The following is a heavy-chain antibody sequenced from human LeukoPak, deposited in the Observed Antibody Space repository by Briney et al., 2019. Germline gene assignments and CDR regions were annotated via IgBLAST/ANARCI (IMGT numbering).Heavy chain of an antibody. J-gene: IGHJ4*02. D-gene: IGHD1-26*01. CDR1: GDSISSGRYY. V-gene: IGHV4-61*02. CDR2: IYTSGKT. Sequence: SETLSLTCTVSGDSISSGRYYWSGVGQPAGREREGIGRIYTSGKTDYNPSTPSLKSRVTVSLDTSKNQLTLFLTSVTAADTAMYYCARSFSGSYYFEYWGQGTLVTVSS. CDR3: ARSFSGSYYFEY.